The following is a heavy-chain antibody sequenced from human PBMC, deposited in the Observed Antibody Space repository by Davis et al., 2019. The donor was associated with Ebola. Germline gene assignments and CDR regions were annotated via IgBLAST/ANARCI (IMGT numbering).Heavy chain of an antibody. Sequence: ASVKVSCKASGYTFTSYGISWVRQAPGQGLEWMGWISAYNGNTNYAQKLQGRVTMTTDTSTSTAYMELRSLRSDYTAVYYCAREQAAAGAVLGVYYYYGMDVWGQGTTVTVSS. CDR3: AREQAAAGAVLGVYYYYGMDV. V-gene: IGHV1-18*01. CDR1: GYTFTSYG. D-gene: IGHD6-13*01. CDR2: ISAYNGNT. J-gene: IGHJ6*02.